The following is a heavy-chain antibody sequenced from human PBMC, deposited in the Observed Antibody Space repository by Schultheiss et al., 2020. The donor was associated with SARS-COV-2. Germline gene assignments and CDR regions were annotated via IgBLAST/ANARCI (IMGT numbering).Heavy chain of an antibody. J-gene: IGHJ4*02. V-gene: IGHV3-48*01. CDR1: GFTFSSYS. CDR3: ARRSGGSKDS. D-gene: IGHD3-16*01. CDR2: ISSSSSTI. Sequence: GESLKISCAASGFTFSSYSMNWVRQAPGKGLEWVSYISSSSSTIYYADSVKGRFTISRDNAKNSLYLQMNSLRADDTAVYFCARRSGGSKDSWGQGTLVTVSS.